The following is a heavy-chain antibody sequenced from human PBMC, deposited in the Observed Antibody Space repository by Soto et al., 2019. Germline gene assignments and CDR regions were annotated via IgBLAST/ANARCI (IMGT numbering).Heavy chain of an antibody. D-gene: IGHD3-9*01. CDR2: IIPIFGTA. Sequence: QVQLVQSGAEVKKPGSSVKVSCKASGGTFSSYAISWVRQAPGQGLEWMGGIIPIFGTANYAQKFQGRVTITADESTSTAYMELSRLRSEDTAVYYCANLHYDILTGYYLYNWFDPWGQGTLVTVSS. J-gene: IGHJ5*02. CDR1: GGTFSSYA. V-gene: IGHV1-69*01. CDR3: ANLHYDILTGYYLYNWFDP.